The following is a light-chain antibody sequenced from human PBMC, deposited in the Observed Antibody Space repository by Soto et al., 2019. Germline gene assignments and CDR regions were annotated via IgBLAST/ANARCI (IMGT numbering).Light chain of an antibody. V-gene: IGKV3-15*01. CDR3: LQHKSWPFT. Sequence: EIVMTQSPATLSVSPGERATLSCRASQSVSSSLAWFQQKPGQAPRLLIYAASARATGIAARLSGSGAGTEFTLTISSLQSGDFAVYYCLQHKSWPFTFGQGNKLLIK. CDR1: QSVSSS. CDR2: AAS. J-gene: IGKJ2*01.